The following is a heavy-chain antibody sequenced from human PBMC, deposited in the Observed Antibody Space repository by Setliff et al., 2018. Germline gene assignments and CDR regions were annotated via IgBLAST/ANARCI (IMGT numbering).Heavy chain of an antibody. CDR1: GYTFSHSG. CDR2: ISVYSGNT. D-gene: IGHD2-2*01. V-gene: IGHV1-18*01. J-gene: IGHJ4*02. CDR3: SRLVRYCSRTTCQTASGAEL. Sequence: ASVKVSCKASGYTFSHSGITWVRQAPGQGLEWMGWISVYSGNTNYAQKLQGRVTMTTDASTNTAYMELRGLTSDDTAVYYCSRLVRYCSRTTCQTASGAELWGQGTLVTV.